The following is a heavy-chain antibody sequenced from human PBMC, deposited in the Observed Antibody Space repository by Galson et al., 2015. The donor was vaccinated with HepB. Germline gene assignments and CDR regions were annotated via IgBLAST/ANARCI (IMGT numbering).Heavy chain of an antibody. J-gene: IGHJ4*02. V-gene: IGHV1-3*01. Sequence: SVKVSCKASGYTFTSYAMHWVRQAPGQRLEWMGWINAGNGNTKYSQKFQGRVTITRDTSASTAYMELSSLRSEDTAVYYCAMMDTAMVTFRYWGQGTLVTVSS. CDR3: AMMDTAMVTFRY. CDR2: INAGNGNT. CDR1: GYTFTSYA. D-gene: IGHD5-18*01.